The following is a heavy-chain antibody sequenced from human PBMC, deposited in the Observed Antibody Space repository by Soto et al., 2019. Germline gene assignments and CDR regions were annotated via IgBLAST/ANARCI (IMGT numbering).Heavy chain of an antibody. CDR3: AQNRTSRIDS. V-gene: IGHV1-18*01. D-gene: IGHD2-2*01. Sequence: QVQLVQSGAELRKPGASVKVSCKTSGYTFRNYGISWVRQAPGQGLEWMGWISTYNSYTHSAKKFQGRVIMTIESSTSSAFLELTNLRTDATAFYYCAQNRTSRIDSWGQGTLVTVSS. CDR1: GYTFRNYG. J-gene: IGHJ5*01. CDR2: ISTYNSYT.